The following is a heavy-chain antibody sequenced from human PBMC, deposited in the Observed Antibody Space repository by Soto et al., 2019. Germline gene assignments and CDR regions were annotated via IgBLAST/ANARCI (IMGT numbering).Heavy chain of an antibody. Sequence: ESVKISFTGSGYSFTSYLISWVRQIPGKGLDWMGTIDSSDSHTIYSPSFQGHVTISAHKSISTAYLQWSSLKASDTAMYYCARLPNAYIVPHDAYYYYGMDVWGQGTTVTVSS. J-gene: IGHJ6*02. CDR3: ARLPNAYIVPHDAYYYYGMDV. CDR2: IDSSDSHT. CDR1: GYSFTSYL. D-gene: IGHD5-12*01. V-gene: IGHV5-10-1*01.